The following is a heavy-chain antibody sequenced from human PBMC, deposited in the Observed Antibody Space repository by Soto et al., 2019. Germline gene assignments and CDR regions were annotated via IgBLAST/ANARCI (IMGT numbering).Heavy chain of an antibody. Sequence: PSETLSLTCTVSGVSVSSTIYYWSWIRQPPGKGLEWIGYIFYRGSTNYNPSLKSRVTISVDTSKNQFSLKLNSVTAADTAVYFCAIGPAPPAATVLEYNWFDPWGQGTLVTVSS. J-gene: IGHJ5*02. CDR1: GVSVSSTIYY. V-gene: IGHV4-61*01. CDR3: AIGPAPPAATVLEYNWFDP. CDR2: IFYRGST. D-gene: IGHD6-25*01.